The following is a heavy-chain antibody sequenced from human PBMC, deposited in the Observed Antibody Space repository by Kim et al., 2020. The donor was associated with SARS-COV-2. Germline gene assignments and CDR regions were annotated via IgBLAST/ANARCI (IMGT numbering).Heavy chain of an antibody. J-gene: IGHJ4*02. CDR3: AREDYTNSWYTDY. Sequence: YADSVKGRLPISRDNAKNTLYLQINSLGAEDTAVYYCAREDYTNSWYTDYWGQGTLVTVSS. V-gene: IGHV3-74*01. D-gene: IGHD6-13*01.